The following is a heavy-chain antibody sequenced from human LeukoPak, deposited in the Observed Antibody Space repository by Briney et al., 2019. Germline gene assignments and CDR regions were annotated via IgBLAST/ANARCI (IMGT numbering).Heavy chain of an antibody. V-gene: IGHV3-30*03. J-gene: IGHJ4*02. CDR3: PRGLPPVMKSYFDS. CDR1: VFTFRNYA. CDR2: ISYDGSNK. D-gene: IGHD4-11*01. Sequence: PGGSLRLSCAASVFTFRNYAMHWVRQAPGKGQEWVALISYDGSNKYYGDSVNGRFTISRDNSKNTVYLQMNSLRAEATPMYTFPRGLPPVMKSYFDSWGQGTLVTVSS.